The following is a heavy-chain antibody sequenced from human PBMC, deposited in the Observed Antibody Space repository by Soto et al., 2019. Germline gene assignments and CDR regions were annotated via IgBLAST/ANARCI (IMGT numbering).Heavy chain of an antibody. CDR1: GYTFTSYG. J-gene: IGHJ6*02. CDR2: ISAYNGNT. CDR3: ASSPYFFILTGYNYCMAV. D-gene: IGHD3-9*01. V-gene: IGHV1-18*01. Sequence: ASVKVSCKASGYTFTSYGISWVRQAPGQGLEWMGWISAYNGNTNYAQKLQGRVTMTTDTSTSTAYMELRSLRSDDTAVYYCASSPYFFILTGYNYCMAVWGQGTMLT.